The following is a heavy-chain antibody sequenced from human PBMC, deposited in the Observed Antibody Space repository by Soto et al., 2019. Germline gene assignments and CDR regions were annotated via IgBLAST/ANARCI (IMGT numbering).Heavy chain of an antibody. Sequence: GGSLRLSCAASGVTFSSYGMHWVRQAPGKGLEWVAVISYDGSNKYYADSVKGRFTISRDNSKNTLYLQMNSLRAEDTAVYYCAKVRSNYDFVVFDYWGQGTLVTVSS. D-gene: IGHD4-4*01. J-gene: IGHJ4*02. V-gene: IGHV3-30*18. CDR2: ISYDGSNK. CDR1: GVTFSSYG. CDR3: AKVRSNYDFVVFDY.